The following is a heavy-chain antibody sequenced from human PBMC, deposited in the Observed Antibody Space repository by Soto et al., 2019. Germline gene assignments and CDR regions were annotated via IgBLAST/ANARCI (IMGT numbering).Heavy chain of an antibody. CDR2: ISYDESND. CDR3: ARDSSRYYFDSSGYSTRFDS. V-gene: IGHV3-30-3*01. Sequence: GGSLRLSCAASGFIFSNYVMHWVRQAPGKGLEWVAVISYDESNDYYADSVKGRFTISRDNTKNTLYLQMNSLGPEDTAVYYCARDSSRYYFDSSGYSTRFDSWGQGTLVTVSS. CDR1: GFIFSNYV. J-gene: IGHJ4*02. D-gene: IGHD3-22*01.